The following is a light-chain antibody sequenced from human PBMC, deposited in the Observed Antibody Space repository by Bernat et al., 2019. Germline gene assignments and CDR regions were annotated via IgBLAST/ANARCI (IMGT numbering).Light chain of an antibody. Sequence: QSALTQPASVSGSPGQSITISCTGTTSDVGGYNYVSWYQQHPGKAPKLMIIDVTTRPSVVSNRFSGSKSGNTASLTISGLQAEDEADYYCISYTSISTYVFGTGTKVTV. J-gene: IGLJ1*01. CDR1: TSDVGGYNY. CDR3: ISYTSISTYV. V-gene: IGLV2-14*03. CDR2: DVT.